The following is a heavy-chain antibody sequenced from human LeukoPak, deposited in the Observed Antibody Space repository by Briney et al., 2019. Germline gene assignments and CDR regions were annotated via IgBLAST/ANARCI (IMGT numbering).Heavy chain of an antibody. V-gene: IGHV3-11*01. D-gene: IGHD5-18*01. CDR2: ISTSGSTI. J-gene: IGHJ4*02. Sequence: GGSLRLSCAASGFTFSDYYMSWIRQAPGKWLEWVSYISTSGSTIYYADSLKGRFTISRDNAKNSLYLQMNSLRAEDTAVYYCARAKRGYSYGYYHYFDYWGQGTLVTVSS. CDR1: GFTFSDYY. CDR3: ARAKRGYSYGYYHYFDY.